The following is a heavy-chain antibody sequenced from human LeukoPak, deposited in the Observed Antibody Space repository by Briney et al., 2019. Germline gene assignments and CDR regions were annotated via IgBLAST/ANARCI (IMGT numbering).Heavy chain of an antibody. CDR3: ARDRRGYSSPYGYFDY. V-gene: IGHV3-66*01. D-gene: IGHD6-19*01. CDR2: IYSGGST. Sequence: PSETLSLTCTVSGYSISSGYYWGWIRQPPGKGLEWVSVIYSGGSTYYADSVKGRFTISRDNSKNTLYLQMNSLRAEDTAVYYCARDRRGYSSPYGYFDYWGQGTLVTVSS. J-gene: IGHJ4*02. CDR1: GYSISSGYY.